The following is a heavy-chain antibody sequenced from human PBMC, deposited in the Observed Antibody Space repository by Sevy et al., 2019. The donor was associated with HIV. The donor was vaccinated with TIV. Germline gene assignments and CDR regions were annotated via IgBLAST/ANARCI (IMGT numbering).Heavy chain of an antibody. CDR3: AKDLPCTSCYGYFQH. V-gene: IGHV3-30*02. CDR2: IRYDGSNK. Sequence: GGSLRLSCAASGFTFSSYGMHWVRQAPGKGLEWVAFIRYDGSNKYYADSVKGRFTISRDNSKNTLYLQMNSLRAEDTAVYYCAKDLPCTSCYGYFQHWGQSTLVTVSS. D-gene: IGHD2-2*01. J-gene: IGHJ1*01. CDR1: GFTFSSYG.